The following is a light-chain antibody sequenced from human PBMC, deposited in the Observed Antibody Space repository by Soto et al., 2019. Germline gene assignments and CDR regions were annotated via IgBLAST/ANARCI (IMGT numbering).Light chain of an antibody. CDR2: DAS. J-gene: IGKJ5*01. CDR3: QQRSNWPPIT. V-gene: IGKV3-11*01. Sequence: EIVLTQSPATLSLSPGERATLSCRASQSVSSYFAWYQQKPGQAPRLLIYDASNRATGIPARFSGSGSVTDFTLTISSLEPEDFAVYYCQQRSNWPPITFGQGTRLEIK. CDR1: QSVSSY.